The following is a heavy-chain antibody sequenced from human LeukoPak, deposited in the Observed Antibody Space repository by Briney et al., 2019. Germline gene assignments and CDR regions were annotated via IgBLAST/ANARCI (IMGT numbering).Heavy chain of an antibody. D-gene: IGHD3-3*01. CDR2: IKTKSDAETR. V-gene: IGHV3-15*01. Sequence: KAGGSLRLSCAASGFTFSSYAMSWVRRAPGQGLEWVGRIKTKSDAETRDYAAPVIGRFTISREDSKNTLYLQMNSLKTEDTGVYYCTTDSYDFATGFQHYFDHWGQGTVVTVSS. CDR3: TTDSYDFATGFQHYFDH. CDR1: GFTFSSYA. J-gene: IGHJ4*02.